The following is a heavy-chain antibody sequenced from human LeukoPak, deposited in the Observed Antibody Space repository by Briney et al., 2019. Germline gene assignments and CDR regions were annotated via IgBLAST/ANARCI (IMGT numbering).Heavy chain of an antibody. CDR3: ARSGYSFGYHYFDL. V-gene: IGHV1-18*01. Sequence: ASVKVSCKASGYTFTNYGFSWVRQAPGQGPEWMGWISASNGNTNYAQKFQGRVTLTRDTSASTAYMDLRSLRSDDTAVHFCARSGYSFGYHYFDLWGQGTLVTVSS. J-gene: IGHJ4*02. CDR1: GYTFTNYG. D-gene: IGHD5-18*01. CDR2: ISASNGNT.